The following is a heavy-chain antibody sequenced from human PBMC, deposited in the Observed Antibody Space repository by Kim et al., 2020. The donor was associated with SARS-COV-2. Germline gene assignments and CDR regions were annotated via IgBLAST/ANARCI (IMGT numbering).Heavy chain of an antibody. J-gene: IGHJ3*02. V-gene: IGHV4-61*01. Sequence: SETLSLTCTVSGGSVSSGSYYWSWIRQPPGKGLEWIGYIYYSGSTNYNPSLKSRVTISVDTSKNQFSLKLSSVTAADTAVYYCARVSLEHIGDAFDIWGQGTMVTVSS. CDR1: GGSVSSGSYY. CDR3: ARVSLEHIGDAFDI. CDR2: IYYSGST. D-gene: IGHD2-21*01.